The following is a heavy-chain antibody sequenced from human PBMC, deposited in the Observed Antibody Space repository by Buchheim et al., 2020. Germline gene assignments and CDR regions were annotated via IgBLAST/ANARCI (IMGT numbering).Heavy chain of an antibody. Sequence: QVQLVESGGGVVQPGRSLRLSCAASGFTFSSYAMHWVRQAPGKGLEWVAVISYDGSNKYYADSVKGRFTISRDNSKNTLYLQMNSLRAEDTAVYYCAREGSSSWYGQGDWFDPWGQGTL. CDR2: ISYDGSNK. CDR1: GFTFSSYA. V-gene: IGHV3-30-3*01. J-gene: IGHJ5*02. CDR3: AREGSSSWYGQGDWFDP. D-gene: IGHD6-13*01.